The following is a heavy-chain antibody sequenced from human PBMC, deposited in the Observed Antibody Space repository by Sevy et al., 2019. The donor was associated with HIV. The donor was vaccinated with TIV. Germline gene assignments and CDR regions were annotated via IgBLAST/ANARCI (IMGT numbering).Heavy chain of an antibody. D-gene: IGHD2-2*01. V-gene: IGHV4-4*07. CDR1: GGSISSYY. CDR3: ARVTGGYCSSTSCYPYYYYMDV. Sequence: SETLSLTCTVSGGSISSYYWSWIQQPAGKGLEWIGRIYTSGSTNYNPSLKSRVTMSVDTSKNQFSLKLSSVTAADTAVYYCARVTGGYCSSTSCYPYYYYMDVWGKGTTVTVSS. J-gene: IGHJ6*03. CDR2: IYTSGST.